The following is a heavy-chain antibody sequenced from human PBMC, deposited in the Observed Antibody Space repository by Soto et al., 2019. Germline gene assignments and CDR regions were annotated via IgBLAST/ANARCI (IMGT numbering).Heavy chain of an antibody. CDR2: ISSSSSYI. Sequence: GWSLRLSCAASGFTFSSYSMNWVRQAPGKGLEWVSSISSSSSYIYYADSVKGRFTISRDNAKNSLYLQMNSLRAEDTAVYYCARVKAAAGTPYFDYWGQGTLVTVSS. V-gene: IGHV3-21*01. D-gene: IGHD6-13*01. J-gene: IGHJ4*02. CDR3: ARVKAAAGTPYFDY. CDR1: GFTFSSYS.